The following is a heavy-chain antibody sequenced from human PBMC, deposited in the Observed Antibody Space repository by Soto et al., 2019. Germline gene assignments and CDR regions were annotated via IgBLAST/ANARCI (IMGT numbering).Heavy chain of an antibody. CDR2: ISGGGSST. V-gene: IGHV3-23*01. Sequence: RRLSCAASGFTFSSYAMNWVRQAPGKGLEWVSAISGGGSSTYYAGSVKGRFTISRDNSRNTLYLQISSLRADDTALYYCAKGFDFWSGPGDYWGQGTLVTVSS. J-gene: IGHJ4*02. CDR3: AKGFDFWSGPGDY. CDR1: GFTFSSYA. D-gene: IGHD3-3*01.